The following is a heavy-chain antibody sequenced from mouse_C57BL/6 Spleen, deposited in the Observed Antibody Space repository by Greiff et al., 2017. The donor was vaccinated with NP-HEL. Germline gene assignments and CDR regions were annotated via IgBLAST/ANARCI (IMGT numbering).Heavy chain of an antibody. J-gene: IGHJ3*01. CDR2: ISYDGSN. V-gene: IGHV3-6*01. CDR1: GYSITSGYY. D-gene: IGHD2-4*01. CDR3: AREGYDYDLFAY. Sequence: EVQLQESGPGLVKPSQSLSLTCSVTGYSITSGYYWNWIRQFPGNKLEWMGYISYDGSNNYNPSLKNRISITRDTSKNQFFLKLNSVTTEDTATYYCAREGYDYDLFAYWGQGTLVTVSA.